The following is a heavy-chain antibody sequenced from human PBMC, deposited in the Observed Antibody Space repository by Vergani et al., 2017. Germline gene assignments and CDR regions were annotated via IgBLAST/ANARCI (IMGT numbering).Heavy chain of an antibody. J-gene: IGHJ6*02. CDR2: IYYSGST. D-gene: IGHD6-19*01. CDR3: ARAIAVAGRRYYYYGMDV. Sequence: QLQLQESGPGLVKPSETLSLTCTVSGGSISSSSYYWGWIRQPPGKGLEWIGSIYYSGSTNYNPSLKSRVTISVDTSKNQFSLKLSSVTAADTAVYYCARAIAVAGRRYYYYGMDVWGQGTTVTVSS. CDR1: GGSISSSSYY. V-gene: IGHV4-39*07.